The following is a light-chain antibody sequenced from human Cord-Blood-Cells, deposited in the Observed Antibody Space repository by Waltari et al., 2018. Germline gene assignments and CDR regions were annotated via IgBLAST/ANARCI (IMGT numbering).Light chain of an antibody. CDR2: EGS. J-gene: IGLJ3*02. Sequence: QSALTQPASVSGSPGQSITISCTGTSSDVGSYNLVSWYQQPPGKAPKLMIYEGSKRPSGVSNRFSGSKSGNTASLTISGLQAEDEADYYCCSYAGSSTLVFGGRTKLTVL. CDR3: CSYAGSSTLV. CDR1: SSDVGSYNL. V-gene: IGLV2-23*01.